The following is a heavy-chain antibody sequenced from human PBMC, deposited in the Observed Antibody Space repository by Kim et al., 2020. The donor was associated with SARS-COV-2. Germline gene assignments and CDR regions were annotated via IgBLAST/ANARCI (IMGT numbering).Heavy chain of an antibody. J-gene: IGHJ5*02. Sequence: SETLSLTCTVSGGSISSSSYYWGWIRQPPGKGLVWIGSIYYSGSTYYNPSLKSRVTISVDTSKHQFSMEMSSVAAADTAVYYCARHSLRFLEWANWFDPWGQETLVTVSS. D-gene: IGHD3-3*01. CDR3: ARHSLRFLEWANWFDP. CDR1: GGSISSSSYY. CDR2: IYYSGST. V-gene: IGHV4-39*01.